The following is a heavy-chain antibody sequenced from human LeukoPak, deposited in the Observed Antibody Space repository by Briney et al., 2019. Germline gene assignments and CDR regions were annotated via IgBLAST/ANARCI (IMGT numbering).Heavy chain of an antibody. V-gene: IGHV1-46*01. Sequence: ASVKVSCKASGYTCTSYYMHWVRQAPGQGLEWMGIINPSGGSTSYAQKFQGRVTMTRDTSTSTVYMELSSLRSEDTAVYYCARESQQWLAYNWFDPWGQGTLVTVSS. D-gene: IGHD6-19*01. J-gene: IGHJ5*02. CDR3: ARESQQWLAYNWFDP. CDR1: GYTCTSYY. CDR2: INPSGGST.